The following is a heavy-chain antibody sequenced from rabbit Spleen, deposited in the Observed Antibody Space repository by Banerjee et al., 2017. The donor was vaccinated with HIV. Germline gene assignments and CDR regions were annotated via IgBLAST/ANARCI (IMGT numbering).Heavy chain of an antibody. D-gene: IGHD2-1*01. CDR2: IAAGNSGNT. V-gene: IGHV1S40*01. J-gene: IGHJ3*01. CDR1: GFSLNSGYD. CDR3: ARDFPFNGNRPDAML. Sequence: QSLEESGGGLVKPGASLTLTCKASGFSLNSGYDMCWVRQAPGKGLEWIACIAAGNSGNTYYASWAKGRFTISKTSSTTGTLQMTSLTAADTATYFCARDFPFNGNRPDAMLWGQGTLVTVS.